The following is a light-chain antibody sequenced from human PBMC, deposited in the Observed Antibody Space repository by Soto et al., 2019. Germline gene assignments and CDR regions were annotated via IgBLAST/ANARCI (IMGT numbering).Light chain of an antibody. CDR2: EVS. J-gene: IGLJ1*01. Sequence: QSALAQPPSASGSPGQSVTISCAGTSNDVGGYNFDSWYQQHPGKAPKLMIFEVSKRPSGVPDRFSGSKSGNTASLTVSGLQAEDEADYYCSSYAGNNIFYVFGTGTKLTVL. V-gene: IGLV2-8*01. CDR1: SNDVGGYNF. CDR3: SSYAGNNIFYV.